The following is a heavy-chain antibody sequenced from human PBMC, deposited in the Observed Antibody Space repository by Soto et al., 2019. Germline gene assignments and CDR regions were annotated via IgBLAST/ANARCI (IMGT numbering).Heavy chain of an antibody. V-gene: IGHV4-34*01. CDR1: GGSFSGYY. Sequence: QVQLQQWGAGLLKPSETLSLTCAVYGGSFSGYYWSWIRQHPGKGREWIGEINHSGSTNYNPSLKGRVTISVDPAKNQFSLKLSSVTAADTAVYYCARGHIPDFWSGYRYYYYYIDVWGKGTTVTVSS. CDR3: ARGHIPDFWSGYRYYYYYIDV. D-gene: IGHD3-3*01. J-gene: IGHJ6*03. CDR2: INHSGST.